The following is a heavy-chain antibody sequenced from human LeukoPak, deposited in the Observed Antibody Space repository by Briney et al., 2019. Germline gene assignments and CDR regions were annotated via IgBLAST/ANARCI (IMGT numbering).Heavy chain of an antibody. J-gene: IGHJ3*02. CDR1: GGSISSYY. D-gene: IGHD3-22*01. CDR2: IYYSGST. V-gene: IGHV4-59*08. CDR3: ARGGIIMIVGAFDI. Sequence: PSETLSLTCTVSGGSISSYYWSWIRQPPGKGLEWIGYIYYSGSTNYNPSLKSRVTISVDTSKNQFSLKLSPVTAADTAVYYCARGGIIMIVGAFDIWGQGTMVTVSS.